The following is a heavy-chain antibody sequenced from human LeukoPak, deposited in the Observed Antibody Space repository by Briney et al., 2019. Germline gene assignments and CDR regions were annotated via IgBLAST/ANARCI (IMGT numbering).Heavy chain of an antibody. CDR2: ISWDGGST. CDR1: GFTFSNAW. V-gene: IGHV3-43D*03. CDR3: AKGSGSYYKYFDY. J-gene: IGHJ4*02. D-gene: IGHD1-26*01. Sequence: GGSLRLSCAASGFTFSNAWMSWVRQAPGKGLEWVSLISWDGGSTYYADSVKGRFTISRDNSKNSLYLQMNSLRAEDTALYYCAKGSGSYYKYFDYWGQGTLVTVSS.